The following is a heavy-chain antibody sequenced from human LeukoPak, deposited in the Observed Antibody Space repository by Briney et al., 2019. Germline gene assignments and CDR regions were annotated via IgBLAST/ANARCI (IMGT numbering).Heavy chain of an antibody. CDR3: ARDGYYYGSGSYYNWFDP. D-gene: IGHD3-10*01. CDR2: ISAYNGNT. CDR1: GGTFSSYA. Sequence: ASVKVSCKASGGTFSSYAISWVRQAPGQGLEWMGWISAYNGNTNYAQKLQGRVTMTTDTSTSTAYMELRSLRSDDTAVYYCARDGYYYGSGSYYNWFDPWGQGTLVTVSS. J-gene: IGHJ5*02. V-gene: IGHV1-18*01.